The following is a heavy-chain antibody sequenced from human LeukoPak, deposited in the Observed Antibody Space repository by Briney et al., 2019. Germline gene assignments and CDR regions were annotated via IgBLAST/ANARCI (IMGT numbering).Heavy chain of an antibody. CDR1: GYTFTGYW. CDR3: ARGPMVRGTSHNWFDP. J-gene: IGHJ5*02. D-gene: IGHD3-10*01. CDR2: ISPSGGST. Sequence: ASVKVSCKAFGYTFTGYWMHWVRQAPGQGPEWMGVISPSGGSTIYAQKFQGRVTMTRDTSTSTVHMELSSLRSEDTAVYYCARGPMVRGTSHNWFDPWGQGTLVTVSS. V-gene: IGHV1-46*01.